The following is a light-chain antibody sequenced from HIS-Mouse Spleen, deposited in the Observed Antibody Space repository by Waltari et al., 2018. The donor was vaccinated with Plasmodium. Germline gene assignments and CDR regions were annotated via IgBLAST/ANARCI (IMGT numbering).Light chain of an antibody. CDR2: EGS. CDR1: SSDVGSYTL. V-gene: IGLV2-23*03. CDR3: CSYAGSSTFVV. Sequence: QSALTQPAPVSGSPGQSITIPCTGTSSDVGSYTLVSWYQQQPGNAPKPMIYEGSKRPSGVSNRFSGSKSGNTASLTISGLQAEDEADYYCCSYAGSSTFVVFGGGTKLTVL. J-gene: IGLJ2*01.